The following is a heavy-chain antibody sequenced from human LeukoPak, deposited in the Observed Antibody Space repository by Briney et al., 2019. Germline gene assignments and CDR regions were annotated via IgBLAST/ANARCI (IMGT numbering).Heavy chain of an antibody. CDR1: GYSFTSSW. D-gene: IGHD3-22*01. V-gene: IGHV5-51*01. CDR3: ARGTGAPYYYDSSGYAN. J-gene: IGHJ4*02. CDR2: IYPGDSDT. Sequence: GESLKISCKGSGYSFTSSWIGWVRQMPGKGLEWMGIIYPGDSDTRYSPSFQGQVTISADKSISTAYLQWSSLKASDTAMYYCARGTGAPYYYDSSGYANWGQGTLVTVSS.